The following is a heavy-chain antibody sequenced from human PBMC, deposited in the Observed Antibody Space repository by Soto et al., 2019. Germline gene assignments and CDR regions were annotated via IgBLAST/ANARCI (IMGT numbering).Heavy chain of an antibody. CDR1: GYSFTSYW. CDR2: IYPGDSDT. D-gene: IGHD5-18*01. J-gene: IGHJ4*02. V-gene: IGHV5-51*01. CDR3: ARLTRGYSYGFFRSFFDY. Sequence: LGESLKISCKGSGYSFTSYWIGWVRQMPGKGLEWMGIIYPGDSDTRYSPSFQGQVTISADKSISTAYLQWSSLKASDTAMYYCARLTRGYSYGFFRSFFDYWGQGTLVTVSS.